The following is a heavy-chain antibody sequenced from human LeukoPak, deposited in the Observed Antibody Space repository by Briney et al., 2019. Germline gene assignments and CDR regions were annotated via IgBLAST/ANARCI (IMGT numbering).Heavy chain of an antibody. CDR2: IYNSGNT. Sequence: SETLSLTCAVSGASIRGYYWSWIRQPPGKGLEWIGYIYNSGNTNYNPSLKSRVIISVDTSKNQFSLKLSSVTAADTAIYYCSTNFRARGGYNYFDFWGQGTLVTVSS. V-gene: IGHV4-59*01. CDR1: GASIRGYY. D-gene: IGHD5-24*01. J-gene: IGHJ4*02. CDR3: STNFRARGGYNYFDF.